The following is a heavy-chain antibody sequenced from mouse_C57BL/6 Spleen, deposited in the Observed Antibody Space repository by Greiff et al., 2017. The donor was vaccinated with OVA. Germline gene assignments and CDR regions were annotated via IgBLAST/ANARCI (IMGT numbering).Heavy chain of an antibody. CDR2: IHPNSGST. D-gene: IGHD1-1*01. CDR3: ARSRNCDWVAY. J-gene: IGHJ3*01. CDR1: GYTFTSYW. V-gene: IGHV1-64*01. Sequence: QVQLQQPGAELVKPGASVKLSCKASGYTFTSYWMPWVKQRPGQGLEWIGMIHPNSGSTNYNEKFKGKATLTVDKSSSTAYMQLSSLTSEDSAVYYCARSRNCDWVAYWGKGTLVTVST.